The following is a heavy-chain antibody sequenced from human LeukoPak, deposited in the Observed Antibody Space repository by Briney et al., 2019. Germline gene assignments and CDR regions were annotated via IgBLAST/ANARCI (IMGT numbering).Heavy chain of an antibody. CDR1: GGSIRGYY. V-gene: IGHV4-59*08. J-gene: IGHJ6*03. CDR3: AEGATHYFMDV. CDR2: IYYSGST. D-gene: IGHD3-16*01. Sequence: SETLSLTCTVSGGSIRGYYWSWVRQPPGKGLEWIAYIYYSGSTNYNPSLKSRVTISLDTSKNQFSLKLSSVTAADTAVYYCAEGATHYFMDVWGKGTTVTVSS.